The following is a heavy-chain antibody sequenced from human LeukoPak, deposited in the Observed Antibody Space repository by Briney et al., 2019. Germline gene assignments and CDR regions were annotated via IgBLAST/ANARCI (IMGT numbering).Heavy chain of an antibody. D-gene: IGHD6-19*01. V-gene: IGHV3-66*01. J-gene: IGHJ4*02. CDR2: SYSGNTT. CDR3: ATYSSGRRGYYFDS. Sequence: GGSLILSCAASGFTVSSNYMSWVRQAPGKGLEWVGISYSGNTTYCADSVRGRFTISRDKSKNRLHLQMNSLRAEDTAVYYCATYSSGRRGYYFDSWGQGTLVTVSS. CDR1: GFTVSSNY.